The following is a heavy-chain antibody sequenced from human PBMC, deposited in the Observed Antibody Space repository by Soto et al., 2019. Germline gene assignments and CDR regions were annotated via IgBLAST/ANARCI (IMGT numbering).Heavy chain of an antibody. V-gene: IGHV3-30-3*01. CDR1: GXTFSSYS. Sequence: GSLRLSCAASGXTFSSYSMHWVRQAPGKGLEWVAVISYDGSNKYYADSVKGRFTISRDNSKNTMYLQMNSLRAEDTAVYYCARHWSHDAFDIWGQWTMVTVSS. J-gene: IGHJ3*02. CDR2: ISYDGSNK. D-gene: IGHD1-1*01. CDR3: ARHWSHDAFDI.